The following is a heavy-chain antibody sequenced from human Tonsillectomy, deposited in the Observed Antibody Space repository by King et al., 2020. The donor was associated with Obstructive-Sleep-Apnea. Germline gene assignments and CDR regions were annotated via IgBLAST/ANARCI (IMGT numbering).Heavy chain of an antibody. J-gene: IGHJ6*02. CDR3: AGDWGSISVFWSGYNTNYYGMDV. Sequence: QLQESGPGLVKPSETLSLTCTVSGGSISSSSYYWGWIRQPPGKGLEWIGSIYYSGSTYYNPSLKSRVTISVDTSKNQFSLKLSSVTAADTAVYYCAGDWGSISVFWSGYNTNYYGMDVWGQGTTVTVSS. V-gene: IGHV4-39*07. CDR2: IYYSGST. CDR1: GGSISSSSYY. D-gene: IGHD3-3*01.